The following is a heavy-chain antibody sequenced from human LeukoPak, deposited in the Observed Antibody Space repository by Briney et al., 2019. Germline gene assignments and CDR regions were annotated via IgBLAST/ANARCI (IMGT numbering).Heavy chain of an antibody. CDR2: LKYDGSGP. CDR1: GFAFGSHA. Sequence: GGSLRLSCLASGFAFGSHAMHWVRQAPGEGLEWVSRLKYDGSGPSYADSVKGRFTISRDSAKNTLYLQMSSLRVEDTAVYYCAKGGDILTGYGLFGYWGQGTLVTVSS. CDR3: AKGGDILTGYGLFGY. V-gene: IGHV3-74*01. D-gene: IGHD3-9*01. J-gene: IGHJ4*02.